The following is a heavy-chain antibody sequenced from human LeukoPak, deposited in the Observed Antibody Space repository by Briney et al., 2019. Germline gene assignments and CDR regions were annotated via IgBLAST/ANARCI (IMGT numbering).Heavy chain of an antibody. CDR1: GFTLSTYG. Sequence: GGSLRLSCAASGFTLSTYGMHWVRQAPGRGLDWVAVISNDGSNQYYADSVKGRFTISRDTSKNTLYLQMKSLRPEDTALYYCAKKSIDYDFWSAFDIWGQGTMVTVSS. D-gene: IGHD3-3*01. J-gene: IGHJ3*02. CDR3: AKKSIDYDFWSAFDI. CDR2: ISNDGSNQ. V-gene: IGHV3-30*18.